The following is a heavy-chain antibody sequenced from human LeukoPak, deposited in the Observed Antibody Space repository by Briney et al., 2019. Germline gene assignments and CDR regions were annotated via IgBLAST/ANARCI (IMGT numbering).Heavy chain of an antibody. V-gene: IGHV3-21*01. Sequence: PGGSLRLSCAASGFTFSSYSMNWVRQAPGKGLEWVSSISSSSSYIYYADSVKGRFTISRDNAKNSPYLQMNSLRAEDTAVYYCARDTVLLWFGELSDDAFDIWGQGTMVTVSS. D-gene: IGHD3-10*01. CDR1: GFTFSSYS. J-gene: IGHJ3*02. CDR2: ISSSSSYI. CDR3: ARDTVLLWFGELSDDAFDI.